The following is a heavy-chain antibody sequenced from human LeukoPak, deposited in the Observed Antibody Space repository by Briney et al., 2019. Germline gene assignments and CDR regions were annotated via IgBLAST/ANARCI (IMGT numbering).Heavy chain of an antibody. J-gene: IGHJ6*02. CDR2: IKSKTDGGTT. CDR3: TTSSAGTFYYYGMDV. D-gene: IGHD2-15*01. Sequence: GGSLRLSCAASGFTFTNAWMSWVRQAPGKGLEWVGRIKSKTDGGTTDYVAPVKGRFTISRDDSKNTLYLQMNSLKTEDTVVYYCTTSSAGTFYYYGMDVWGQGTTVTVS. CDR1: GFTFTNAW. V-gene: IGHV3-15*01.